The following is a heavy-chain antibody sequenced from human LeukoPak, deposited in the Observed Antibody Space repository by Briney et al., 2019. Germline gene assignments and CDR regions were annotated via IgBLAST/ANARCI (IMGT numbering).Heavy chain of an antibody. V-gene: IGHV1-18*01. CDR2: ISAYTGNT. Sequence: ASVKVSCKASGYTFTSYVISWVRQAPGQGLEWMGWISAYTGNTNYAQKLQGSVTMTTDTSPSTAYMGLRSLRSDHTAVYYCARAHPEYYDSSGYNPPAFWGQGTLVTASS. CDR3: ARAHPEYYDSSGYNPPAF. D-gene: IGHD3-22*01. J-gene: IGHJ4*02. CDR1: GYTFTSYV.